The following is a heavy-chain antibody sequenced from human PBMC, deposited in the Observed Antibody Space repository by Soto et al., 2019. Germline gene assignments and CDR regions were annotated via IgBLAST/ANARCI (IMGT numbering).Heavy chain of an antibody. J-gene: IGHJ5*02. D-gene: IGHD3-3*01. CDR2: IFYTGTT. CDR3: ARDTPLFGVALQTGFGP. V-gene: IGHV4-31*03. CDR1: GGSITSGGYY. Sequence: LSLTCTVSGGSITSGGYYWNWIRQHPGKGLEWIGYIFYTGTTRYNSALQSRVSISVDSTKNHFSLKLTSVTAADTAVYYCARDTPLFGVALQTGFGPWGPGTLVTVSS.